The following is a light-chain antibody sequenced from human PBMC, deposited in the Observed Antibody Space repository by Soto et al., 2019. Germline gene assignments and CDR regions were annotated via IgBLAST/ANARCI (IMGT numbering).Light chain of an antibody. CDR1: QSVSSSY. V-gene: IGKV3-20*01. Sequence: EIVLTQSPGTLSLSPGERDTLSCRASQSVSSSYLAWYQQKPGQAPRLLIYGASSRATGIPDRFSGSGSGTDFTLTISRLEPEDFAVYYCQQYGSGATFGPGTKVDIK. CDR2: GAS. CDR3: QQYGSGAT. J-gene: IGKJ3*01.